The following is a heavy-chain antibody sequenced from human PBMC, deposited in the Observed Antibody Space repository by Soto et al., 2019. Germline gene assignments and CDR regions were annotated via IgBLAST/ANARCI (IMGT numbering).Heavy chain of an antibody. CDR2: ISAYNGNT. Sequence: QVLLVQSGAEVKKPGASVKVSCKASGYTFTSYGISWVRQAPGQGLEWMGWISAYNGNTNHAQKLQGRVTMTTDTSTSTAYMELRSLRSDDTAVYYCARMPAAGLRLSWFDPWGQGPLVPVSS. CDR3: ARMPAAGLRLSWFDP. J-gene: IGHJ5*02. CDR1: GYTFTSYG. D-gene: IGHD6-13*01. V-gene: IGHV1-18*01.